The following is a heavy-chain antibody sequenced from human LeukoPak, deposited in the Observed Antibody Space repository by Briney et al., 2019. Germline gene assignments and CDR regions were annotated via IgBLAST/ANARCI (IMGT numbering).Heavy chain of an antibody. J-gene: IGHJ3*02. D-gene: IGHD3-22*01. Sequence: ASVKVSCKASGYTFTSYGISWVRQAPGQGLEWMGWISAYNGNTNYAQKLQGRVTMTTDTSTSTAYMELSSLRSEDTAVYYCARALYYYDSSGYFENDAFDIWGQGTMVTVSS. CDR3: ARALYYYDSSGYFENDAFDI. CDR2: ISAYNGNT. CDR1: GYTFTSYG. V-gene: IGHV1-18*01.